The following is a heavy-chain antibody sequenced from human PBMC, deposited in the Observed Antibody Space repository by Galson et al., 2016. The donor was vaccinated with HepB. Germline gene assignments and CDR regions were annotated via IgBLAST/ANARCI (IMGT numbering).Heavy chain of an antibody. D-gene: IGHD3-22*01. Sequence: SLRLSCAASGFSFSSFWMSWVRQAPGKGLEWVGSTNELGNESYHVVYAQGRFTILRANSKNSVYLRMNALSDEDTAVYYCARHEAGSGESRGYFDYWGQGTLVTVSS. CDR1: GFSFSSFW. CDR2: TNELGNES. CDR3: ARHEAGSGESRGYFDY. V-gene: IGHV3-7*01. J-gene: IGHJ4*02.